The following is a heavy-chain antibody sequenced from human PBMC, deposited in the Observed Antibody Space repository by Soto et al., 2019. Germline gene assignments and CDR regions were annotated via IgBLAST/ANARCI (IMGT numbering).Heavy chain of an antibody. CDR3: ATSFTVTMSYWYFDL. Sequence: QPGGSLRLSCAASGFTFSSYAMSWVRQAPGKGLEWVSGISGSGGSTFYADSVKGRFTISRDNSKNTLYLQMNSLRADDTAVYYCATSFTVTMSYWYFDLWGRGTLVTVSS. CDR2: ISGSGGST. J-gene: IGHJ2*01. D-gene: IGHD4-17*01. V-gene: IGHV3-23*01. CDR1: GFTFSSYA.